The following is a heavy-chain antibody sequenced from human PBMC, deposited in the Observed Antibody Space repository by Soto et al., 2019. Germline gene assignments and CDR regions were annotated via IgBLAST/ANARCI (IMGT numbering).Heavy chain of an antibody. CDR2: IYPGDSDT. Sequence: PGESLKISCKGSGYSFTSYWIGWVRQMPGKGLEWMGIIYPGDSDTRYSPSFQGQVTISADKSISTAYLQWSSLKASDTAMYYCARHLADSSILLGYYYYYMNVWGKGTTVTVSS. CDR1: GYSFTSYW. V-gene: IGHV5-51*01. J-gene: IGHJ6*03. D-gene: IGHD6-13*01. CDR3: ARHLADSSILLGYYYYYMNV.